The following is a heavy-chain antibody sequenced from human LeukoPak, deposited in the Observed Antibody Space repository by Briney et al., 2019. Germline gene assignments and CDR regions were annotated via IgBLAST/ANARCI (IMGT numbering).Heavy chain of an antibody. Sequence: ASVKVSFKVSGYTLTELSMHWVRQAPGKGLDWMGVFDPEDGETIYAQKFQGRVTMTEDTSTDTAYMELSSLRSEDTAVYYCATVKYYDSSGYYFPRVWFDPWGQGTLVTVSS. V-gene: IGHV1-24*01. J-gene: IGHJ5*02. D-gene: IGHD3-22*01. CDR3: ATVKYYDSSGYYFPRVWFDP. CDR2: FDPEDGET. CDR1: GYTLTELS.